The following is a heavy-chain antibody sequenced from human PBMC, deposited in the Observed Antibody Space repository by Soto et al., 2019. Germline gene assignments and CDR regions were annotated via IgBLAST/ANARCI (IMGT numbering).Heavy chain of an antibody. CDR2: INYGGST. CDR3: VRRVFRGGWFDP. D-gene: IGHD3-3*01. V-gene: IGHV4-61*07. J-gene: IGHJ5*02. Sequence: WTWIRQTPGKGLEWLGYINYGGSTEYNPSLKSRLTISIDTSRNQFSLRVYFLSSMDTAVYYCVRRVFRGGWFDPWGPGIPVTVSS.